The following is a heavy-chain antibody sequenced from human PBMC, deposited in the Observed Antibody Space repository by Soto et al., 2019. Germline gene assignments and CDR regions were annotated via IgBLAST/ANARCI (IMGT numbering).Heavy chain of an antibody. J-gene: IGHJ3*02. V-gene: IGHV1-8*01. CDR3: ARGLVVGYYCGSGSYSDAFDI. CDR1: GYTSTSYD. CDR2: MNPNSGNT. D-gene: IGHD3-10*01. Sequence: ASVKVSCKASGYTSTSYDINWVRQATGQGLEWMGWMNPNSGNTGYAQKFQGRVTMTRNTSMSTAYMELSSLRSEDTAVYYCARGLVVGYYCGSGSYSDAFDIWGQGTMVTVSS.